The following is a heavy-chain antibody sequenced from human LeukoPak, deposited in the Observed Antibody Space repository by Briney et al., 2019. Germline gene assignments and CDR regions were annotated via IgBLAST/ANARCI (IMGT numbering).Heavy chain of an antibody. D-gene: IGHD6-19*01. V-gene: IGHV4-4*09. CDR1: GGSICSYY. Sequence: NTSETLSLTCTVSGGSICSYYWSWIRQPPGKGLEWIGYIYHSGNTNYSPSLESRVTMSVDESKNQFSLRVHFVSAADTAVYYCASTRRAAVAGRFDSWGQGTLVTVSS. CDR3: ASTRRAAVAGRFDS. J-gene: IGHJ4*02. CDR2: IYHSGNT.